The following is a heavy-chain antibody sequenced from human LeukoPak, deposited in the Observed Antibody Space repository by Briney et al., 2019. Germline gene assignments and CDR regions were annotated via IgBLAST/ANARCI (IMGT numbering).Heavy chain of an antibody. J-gene: IGHJ6*03. CDR3: ATPRGYCSSTSCYNDDYYYCMDV. CDR1: GGTFSSYA. V-gene: IGHV1-69*05. D-gene: IGHD2-2*02. CDR2: IIPIFGTA. Sequence: ASVKVSCKASGGTFSSYAISWVRQAPGQGLEWMGGIIPIFGTANYAQKFQGRVTITTDESTSTAYMELSSLRSEDTAVYYCATPRGYCSSTSCYNDDYYYCMDVWGKGATVTVSS.